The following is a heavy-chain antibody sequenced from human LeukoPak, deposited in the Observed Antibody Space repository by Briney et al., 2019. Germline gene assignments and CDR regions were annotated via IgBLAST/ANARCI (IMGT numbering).Heavy chain of an antibody. D-gene: IGHD6-19*01. V-gene: IGHV1-18*01. CDR1: GYTFTSYG. CDR2: ISAYNGNT. CDR3: ARGHSSGWYAYFDY. J-gene: IGHJ4*02. Sequence: ASVKVSSKASGYTFTSYGISWVRKAPGQGLEWMGWISAYNGNTNYAQKLQGRVTMTADTSTSTAYMELRSLRSDDTAVYYCARGHSSGWYAYFDYWGQGTLVTVSS.